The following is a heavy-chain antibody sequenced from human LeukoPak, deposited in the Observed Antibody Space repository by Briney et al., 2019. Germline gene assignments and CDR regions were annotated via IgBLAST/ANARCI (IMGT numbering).Heavy chain of an antibody. CDR2: ISSSADYI. CDR1: GFTFSSFN. D-gene: IGHD1-7*01. CDR3: ARWDIRGTAHQLDY. V-gene: IGHV3-21*01. Sequence: PGGSLRLSCAASGFTFSSFNMNWVRQAPGKGLEWVSSISSSADYIYQADSVKGRFTISRDNAKNSLYLQMNSLRAEDTAVYYCARWDIRGTAHQLDYWGQGTLVTVSS. J-gene: IGHJ4*02.